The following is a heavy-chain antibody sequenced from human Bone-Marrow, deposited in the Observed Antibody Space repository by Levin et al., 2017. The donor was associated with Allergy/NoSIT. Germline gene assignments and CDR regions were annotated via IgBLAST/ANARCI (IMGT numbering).Heavy chain of an antibody. D-gene: IGHD1-7*01. V-gene: IGHV1-8*01. Sequence: ASVKVSCKASGYTFTSYDINWVRQATGQGLEWMGWMNPNSGNTGYAQKFQGRVTMTRNTSISTAYMELSSLRSEDTAVYYCARGAGTIISGDWWWFDPWGQGTLVTVSS. CDR1: GYTFTSYD. CDR3: ARGAGTIISGDWWWFDP. CDR2: MNPNSGNT. J-gene: IGHJ5*02.